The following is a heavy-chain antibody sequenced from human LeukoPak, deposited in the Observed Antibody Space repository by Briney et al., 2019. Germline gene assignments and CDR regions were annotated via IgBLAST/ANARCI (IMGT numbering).Heavy chain of an antibody. CDR2: ISYDGSNK. D-gene: IGHD1-14*01. CDR1: GFTFSSYA. Sequence: GGSLRLSCAASGFTFSSYAMHWVRQAPGKGLEWVAVISYDGSNKYYADSVKGRFTISRDNAKNSQFLQMNSLRVEDTAMYYCATDPAGIGSESYWGQGTQVTVSS. CDR3: ATDPAGIGSESY. J-gene: IGHJ4*02. V-gene: IGHV3-30-3*01.